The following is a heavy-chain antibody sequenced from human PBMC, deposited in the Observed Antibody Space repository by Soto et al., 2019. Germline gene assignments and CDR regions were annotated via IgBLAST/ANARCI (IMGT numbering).Heavy chain of an antibody. V-gene: IGHV3-33*01. D-gene: IGHD6-19*01. CDR2: IWYDGSNK. J-gene: IGHJ6*03. Sequence: GGSLRLSCAASGFTFSSYGMHWVRQAPGKGLEWVAVIWYDGSNKYYADSVKGRFTISRDNSKNTLYLQMNSLRAEDTAVYYCARGMAVAGHYYMDVWGKGTTVTVSS. CDR1: GFTFSSYG. CDR3: ARGMAVAGHYYMDV.